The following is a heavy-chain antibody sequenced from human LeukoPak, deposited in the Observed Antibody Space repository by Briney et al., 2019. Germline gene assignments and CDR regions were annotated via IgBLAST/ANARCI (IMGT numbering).Heavy chain of an antibody. D-gene: IGHD1-26*01. CDR1: GGSISSYY. Sequence: PSETLSLTCTVSGGSISSYYWSWIRQPSGKGLEWIGYIYYSGSTNYNPSLKSRVTISVDTSKNRFSLKLSSVTAADTAVYYCARDKLGATYFDYWGQGTLVTVSS. CDR3: ARDKLGATYFDY. CDR2: IYYSGST. J-gene: IGHJ4*02. V-gene: IGHV4-59*01.